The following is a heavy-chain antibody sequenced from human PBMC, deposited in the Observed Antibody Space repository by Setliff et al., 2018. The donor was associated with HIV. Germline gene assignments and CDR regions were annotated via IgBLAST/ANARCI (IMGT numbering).Heavy chain of an antibody. V-gene: IGHV3-20*04. CDR2: INWNGGST. Sequence: GGSLRLSCAASGFTVDEYGMSWVRQAPGKGLAWVSGINWNGGSTGYADSVKGRFTISRDNAKNSLYLQMNSLRAEDTAIYYCARDDPAGGIDFWGQGTLVTVSS. CDR3: ARDDPAGGIDF. CDR1: GFTVDEYG. D-gene: IGHD1-26*01. J-gene: IGHJ4*02.